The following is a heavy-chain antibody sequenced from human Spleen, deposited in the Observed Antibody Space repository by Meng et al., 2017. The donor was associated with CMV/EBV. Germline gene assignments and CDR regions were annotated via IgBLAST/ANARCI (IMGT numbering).Heavy chain of an antibody. J-gene: IGHJ4*02. V-gene: IGHV3-74*01. Sequence: GESLKISCEASGFSFSSYWMHWVRQVPGKGLLWVSRIMSDGSVTGHADSVKGRFTISRDNAKNTLYLQMNDLRVEDTAVYFCASQWMTRGFFDNWGQGTVVTVSS. CDR1: GFSFSSYW. D-gene: IGHD1-26*01. CDR3: ASQWMTRGFFDN. CDR2: IMSDGSVT.